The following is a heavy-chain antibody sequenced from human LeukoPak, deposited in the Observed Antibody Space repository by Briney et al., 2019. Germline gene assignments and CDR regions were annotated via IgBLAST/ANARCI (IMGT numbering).Heavy chain of an antibody. Sequence: PSETLSLTCAAYGGSFSDYFWNWIRQPPGKGLEWIGEINHGGGTRYNPSLKSRATISVDTSKKQFSLNLTSVTAADTAVYYCARGEDGTGDYRPTYFDSWGQGTLVTVSS. V-gene: IGHV4-34*01. CDR3: ARGEDGTGDYRPTYFDS. CDR1: GGSFSDYF. CDR2: INHGGGT. J-gene: IGHJ4*02. D-gene: IGHD4-17*01.